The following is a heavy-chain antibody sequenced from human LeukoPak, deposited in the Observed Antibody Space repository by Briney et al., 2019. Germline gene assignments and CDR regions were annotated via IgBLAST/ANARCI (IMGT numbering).Heavy chain of an antibody. CDR1: GGTFSSYA. V-gene: IGHV1-69*04. CDR2: IIPILGIA. D-gene: IGHD4-17*01. CDR3: ARGGIGDYYYYYGMDV. Sequence: SVKVSCKASGGTFSSYAISWVRQAPGQGLEWMGRIIPILGIANYAQKFQGRVTITADKSTSTACMELSSLRSEDTAVYYCARGGIGDYYYYYGMDVWGQGTTVTVSS. J-gene: IGHJ6*02.